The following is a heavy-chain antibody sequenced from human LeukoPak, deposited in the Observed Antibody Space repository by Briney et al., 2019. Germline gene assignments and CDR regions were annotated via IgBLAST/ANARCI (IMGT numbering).Heavy chain of an antibody. CDR3: AKVTTIFRWDYFDY. CDR1: GFTVDSNY. J-gene: IGHJ4*02. CDR2: ISYDGSNK. Sequence: GGSLRLSCAASGFTVDSNYLSWVRQAPGKGLEWVAVISYDGSNKYYADSVKGRFTISRDNSKNTLYLQMNSLRAEDTAVYYCAKVTTIFRWDYFDYWGQGTLVTVSS. V-gene: IGHV3-30*18. D-gene: IGHD3-9*01.